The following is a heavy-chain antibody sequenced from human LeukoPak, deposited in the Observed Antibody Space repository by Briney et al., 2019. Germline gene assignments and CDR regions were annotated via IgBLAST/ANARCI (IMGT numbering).Heavy chain of an antibody. CDR2: VDHTGRT. D-gene: IGHD4-11*01. V-gene: IGHV4-59*01. CDR1: DDSITMYY. J-gene: IGHJ6*03. CDR3: PRGHVSSSTWYSTYYSFFYMVF. Sequence: PSETLSLTCTVSDDSITMYYWTWIRQPPGKGLEWIGYVDHTGRTKFNPSLNGRVSISRDTSNHFSSLRLRSVTAADTAVYFCPRGHVSSSTWYSTYYSFFYMVFWGKGTTVTVSS.